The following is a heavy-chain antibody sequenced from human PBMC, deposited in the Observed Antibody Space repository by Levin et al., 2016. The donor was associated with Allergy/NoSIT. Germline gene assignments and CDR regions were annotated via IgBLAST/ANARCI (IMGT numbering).Heavy chain of an antibody. J-gene: IGHJ4*02. Sequence: SETLSLTCAVSGGSISSGGYSWSWIRQPPGKGLEWIGYIYHSGSTYYNPSLKSRVTISVDRSKNQFSLKLSSVTAADTAVYYCARVGGGYYDSSGYPPPFDYWGQGTLVTVSS. CDR3: ARVGGGYYDSSGYPPPFDY. CDR2: IYHSGST. V-gene: IGHV4-30-2*01. D-gene: IGHD3-22*01. CDR1: GGSISSGGYS.